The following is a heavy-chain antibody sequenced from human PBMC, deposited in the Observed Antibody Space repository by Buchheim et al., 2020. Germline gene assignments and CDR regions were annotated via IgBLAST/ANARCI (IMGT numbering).Heavy chain of an antibody. CDR2: ISGSADST. Sequence: EVQLLESGGGSVQPGGSLRLSCAASGFTFSSYAMSWVRQAPGKGLEWVSGISGSADSTYYADSVKGRFTISRDNSTNPLYLQMNSLRAEDTAVYYCAKDMDHLYGDLIYWGQGTL. CDR1: GFTFSSYA. CDR3: AKDMDHLYGDLIY. D-gene: IGHD4-17*01. J-gene: IGHJ4*02. V-gene: IGHV3-23*01.